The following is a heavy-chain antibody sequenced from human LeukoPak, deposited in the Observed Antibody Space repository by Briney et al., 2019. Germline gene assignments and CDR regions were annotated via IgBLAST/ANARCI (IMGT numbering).Heavy chain of an antibody. CDR1: GGSFGGYY. CDR3: ARGELRYFDWLLRGTYFDY. Sequence: KPSETLSLTCAVYGGSFGGYYWSWIRQPPGKGLEWIGEINHSGSTNYNPSLKSRVTISVDTSKNQFSLKLSSVTAADTAVYYCARGELRYFDWLLRGTYFDYWGQGTLVTVSS. D-gene: IGHD3-9*01. CDR2: INHSGST. V-gene: IGHV4-34*01. J-gene: IGHJ4*02.